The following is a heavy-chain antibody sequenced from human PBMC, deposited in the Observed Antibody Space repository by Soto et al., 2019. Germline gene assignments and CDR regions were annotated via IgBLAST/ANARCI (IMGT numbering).Heavy chain of an antibody. J-gene: IGHJ4*02. CDR3: AKQGFCTDSDCAGLDC. D-gene: IGHD2-8*02. CDR2: VSGSGLST. CDR1: GFTFSSYA. V-gene: IGHV3-23*01. Sequence: PGGSLRLSCAASGFTFSSYAMTWARQAPGKGLEWVSAVSGSGLSTYYADSAKGRFTISRDNSKNTLYLQMNSLRAEDTAVYYCAKQGFCTDSDCAGLDCWGQGTLVTVSS.